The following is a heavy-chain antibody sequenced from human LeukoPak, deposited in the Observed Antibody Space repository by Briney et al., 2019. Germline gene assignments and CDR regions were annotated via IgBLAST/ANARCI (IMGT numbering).Heavy chain of an antibody. D-gene: IGHD3-16*01. CDR2: ISSSGSTI. CDR1: GFTFSSYE. CDR3: ARDGGFFLFDY. Sequence: GGSLRLSCAASGFTFSSYEMNWVRQAPGKGLEWVSYISSSGSTIYYADSVKGRFTISRDNAKNSLYLQMSSLRDEDTAVYYCARDGGFFLFDYWGQGTLVSVSS. J-gene: IGHJ4*02. V-gene: IGHV3-48*03.